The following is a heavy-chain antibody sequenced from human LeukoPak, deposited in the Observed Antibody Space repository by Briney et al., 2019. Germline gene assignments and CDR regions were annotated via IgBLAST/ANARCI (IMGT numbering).Heavy chain of an antibody. J-gene: IGHJ4*02. CDR2: MSSDLNVK. Sequence: GGSLRLSCAASGFTFSNYVIHWVRQAPGKGLEWVAVMSSDLNVKLYADSVKGRFTISRDNSRSTLYLQMNSLRPEDTAIYYCAREGYYGSGSPPSLYFDYWGQGTLVTVSS. D-gene: IGHD3-10*01. CDR3: AREGYYGSGSPPSLYFDY. V-gene: IGHV3-30-3*01. CDR1: GFTFSNYV.